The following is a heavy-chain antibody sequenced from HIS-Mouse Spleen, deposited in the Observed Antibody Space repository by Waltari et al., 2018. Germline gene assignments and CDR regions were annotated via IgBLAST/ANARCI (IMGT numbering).Heavy chain of an antibody. CDR2: IYYSGST. J-gene: IGHJ4*02. V-gene: IGHV4-39*07. Sequence: QLQLQESGPGLVKPSETLSLPCTVSGGSISSSSYYWGWIRQPPGKGLEWIGSIYYSGSTYYNPSLKSRVTISVDTSKNQFSLKLSSVTAADTAVYYCARDGDYDFWSAFFDYWGQGTLVTVSS. D-gene: IGHD3-3*01. CDR3: ARDGDYDFWSAFFDY. CDR1: GGSISSSSYY.